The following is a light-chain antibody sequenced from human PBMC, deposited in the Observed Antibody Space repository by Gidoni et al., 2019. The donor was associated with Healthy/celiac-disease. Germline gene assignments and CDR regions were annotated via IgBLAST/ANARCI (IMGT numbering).Light chain of an antibody. Sequence: DIQLTQSPSSLSASVGDRVTITCRASQGISSYLAWYQQKPGKAPKLLIYAASTMQSGDTSRFSGSGSGTEFTLTISSLQPKDFATNYCQQHKSNPVTFGQGPKQEIK. V-gene: IGKV1-9*01. CDR3: QQHKSNPVT. CDR2: AAS. J-gene: IGKJ2*01. CDR1: QGISSY.